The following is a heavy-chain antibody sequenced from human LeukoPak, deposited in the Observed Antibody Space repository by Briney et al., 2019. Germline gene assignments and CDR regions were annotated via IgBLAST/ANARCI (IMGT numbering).Heavy chain of an antibody. V-gene: IGHV4-34*01. CDR3: ASARWDY. CDR2: INHSGST. Sequence: PSETLSLTCAVYGGSFSGYYWSWIRQPPGKGLEWIGEINHSGSTNYNPSLKSRVTISVDTSKNQFSLNLNSVTAADTAVYYCASARWDYWGQGTLVTVSS. J-gene: IGHJ4*02. CDR1: GGSFSGYY. D-gene: IGHD5-24*01.